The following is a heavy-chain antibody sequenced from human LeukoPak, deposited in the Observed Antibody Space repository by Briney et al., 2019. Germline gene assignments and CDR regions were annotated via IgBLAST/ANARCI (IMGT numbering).Heavy chain of an antibody. V-gene: IGHV4-39*07. CDR2: IYYSGST. D-gene: IGHD3-22*01. J-gene: IGHJ4*02. CDR3: AAYYYDSSGYYYPPKFDY. CDR1: GGSITNSSYY. Sequence: SETLSLTCNVSGGSITNSSYYWGWIRQPPGKGLEWIGSIYYSGSTYYNPSLKSRVTISVDTSKNQFSLKLSSVTAADTAVYYCAAYYYDSSGYYYPPKFDYWGQGTLVTVSS.